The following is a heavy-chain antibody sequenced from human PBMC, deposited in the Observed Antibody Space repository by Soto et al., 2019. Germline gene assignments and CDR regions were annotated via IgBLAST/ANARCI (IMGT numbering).Heavy chain of an antibody. CDR2: IYHSGST. CDR3: ARARCSGGSCYSADYYGMDV. Sequence: SETLSLTCTVSGGSISSYYWSWIRRPPGKGLEWIGYIYHSGSTNFNPSLKSRVTISVDTSKNQFSLKLSSVTAADTAVYYCARARCSGGSCYSADYYGMDVWGQGTTVTVSS. CDR1: GGSISSYY. J-gene: IGHJ6*02. V-gene: IGHV4-59*01. D-gene: IGHD2-15*01.